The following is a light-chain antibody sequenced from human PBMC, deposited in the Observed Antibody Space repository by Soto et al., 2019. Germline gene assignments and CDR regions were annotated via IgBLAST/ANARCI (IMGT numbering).Light chain of an antibody. CDR1: QSVGSSY. Sequence: EIVLTQSPGTLSLPPGERATLSCRASQSVGSSYLAWYQQKPGQAPRLLIYAASSRATGVPERFSGSGSGTDFTLTISRLEPEDFAVYYCQQYGISPPNTFGQGTHWRL. CDR3: QQYGISPPNT. V-gene: IGKV3-20*01. CDR2: AAS. J-gene: IGKJ5*01.